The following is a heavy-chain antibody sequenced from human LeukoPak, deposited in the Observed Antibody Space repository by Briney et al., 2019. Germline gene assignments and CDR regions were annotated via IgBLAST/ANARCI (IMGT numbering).Heavy chain of an antibody. CDR2: IYYSGST. V-gene: IGHV4-39*07. CDR3: ARIWFPGLWYFDL. J-gene: IGHJ2*01. CDR1: GGSISSSSYY. Sequence: SETLSLTCTVSGGSISSSSYYWGWIRQPPGKGLEWIGSIYYSGSTYYNPSLKSRVTISVDTSKNQFSLKLSSVTAADTAVYYCARIWFPGLWYFDLWGRGTLVTVSS. D-gene: IGHD3-10*01.